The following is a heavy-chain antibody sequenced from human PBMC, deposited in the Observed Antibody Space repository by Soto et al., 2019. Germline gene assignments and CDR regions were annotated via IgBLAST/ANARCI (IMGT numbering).Heavy chain of an antibody. CDR2: IYYSGST. CDR1: GASIDTGSYY. V-gene: IGHV4-31*03. CDR3: ARASPNYYYAMDV. J-gene: IGHJ6*02. Sequence: ASETLSLTCSVSGASIDTGSYYWSWIRQHPGKGLEWIGYIYYSGSTYFNPSLRSRVTISVDTSRNQFSLKLRSVTAADTAIYFCARASPNYYYAMDVWGQGTTVTV.